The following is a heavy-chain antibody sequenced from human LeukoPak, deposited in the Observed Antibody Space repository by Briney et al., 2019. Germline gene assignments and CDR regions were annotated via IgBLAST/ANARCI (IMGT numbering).Heavy chain of an antibody. Sequence: SGPTPVKPTQTLTLTCTFSGFSLTTNGVGVGWIRQPPGKALEGLALIYWDDEKRYSPSLRTRVTITKDTSKSQVVLTLTNMDPVDTATYYCAHLYFYNSGGYSRAFDYWGQGTLVTVSS. CDR3: AHLYFYNSGGYSRAFDY. CDR2: IYWDDEK. J-gene: IGHJ4*02. CDR1: GFSLTTNGVG. V-gene: IGHV2-5*02. D-gene: IGHD3-22*01.